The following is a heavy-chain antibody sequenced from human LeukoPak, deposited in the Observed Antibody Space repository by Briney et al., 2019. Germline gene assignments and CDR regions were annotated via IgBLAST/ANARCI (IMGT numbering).Heavy chain of an antibody. CDR2: ISSSSSYI. CDR3: ARDEDYDILTGYYFDY. V-gene: IGHV3-21*01. CDR1: GFTFSSYS. J-gene: IGHJ4*02. D-gene: IGHD3-9*01. Sequence: GGSLRLSCAASGFTFSSYSMNWVRQAPGKGLEWVSSISSSSSYIYYADSVKGRFTISRDNAKNSLYLQMNSLRAEDTAVYYCARDEDYDILTGYYFDYWGQGTLVTVSS.